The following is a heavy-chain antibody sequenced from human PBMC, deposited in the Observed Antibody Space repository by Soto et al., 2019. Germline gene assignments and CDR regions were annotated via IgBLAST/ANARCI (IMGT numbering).Heavy chain of an antibody. CDR2: ISGYNGNT. Sequence: QVQLVQSGAEVKKPGASVKVSCKASGYTFTSYGISWVRQAPGQGLEWMGWISGYNGNTKYAQKLQGRVTMTTDTSTSKADMELRSLRSDDTAVYYCARALGGQIVDYWGQGTLVTVSS. V-gene: IGHV1-18*01. CDR1: GYTFTSYG. D-gene: IGHD1-26*01. CDR3: ARALGGQIVDY. J-gene: IGHJ4*02.